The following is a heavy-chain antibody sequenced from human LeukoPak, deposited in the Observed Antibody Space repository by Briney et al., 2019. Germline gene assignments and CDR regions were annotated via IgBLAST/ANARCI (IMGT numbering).Heavy chain of an antibody. CDR2: IYSGGTT. Sequence: GESLKISCAASGFSVSSKYMSWVRQHAGKGLEWVSVIYSGGTTFYADSVKGRFTISRDNSKNTLYLQMNSLRPDDTAVYYCTKLKGWYGDGYFDYWGPGILVTVSS. CDR3: TKLKGWYGDGYFDY. CDR1: GFSVSSKY. D-gene: IGHD6-19*01. J-gene: IGHJ4*02. V-gene: IGHV3-53*01.